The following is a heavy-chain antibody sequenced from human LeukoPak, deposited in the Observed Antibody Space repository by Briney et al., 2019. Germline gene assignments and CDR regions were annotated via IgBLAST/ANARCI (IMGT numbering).Heavy chain of an antibody. Sequence: GGSLRLSCAASGFSVSNNYMTWVRQAPGKGLEWVSIIYSDGRTYYADSVKGRFNISRDNSKNTLYLQMNSLRAEDTAVYYCARDTGGFDYWGQGTLVTVSS. CDR3: ARDTGGFDY. CDR2: IYSDGRT. D-gene: IGHD3-16*01. V-gene: IGHV3-53*01. CDR1: GFSVSNNY. J-gene: IGHJ4*02.